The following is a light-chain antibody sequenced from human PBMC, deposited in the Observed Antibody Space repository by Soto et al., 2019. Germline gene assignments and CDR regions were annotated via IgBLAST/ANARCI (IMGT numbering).Light chain of an antibody. Sequence: QSVLTQSPSASASLGASVKLTCTLSSGHSNYAIAWHQQQPEKGPRYLMKVNTDGSHNKGDGIPDRFSGSSSGAERYLTISSLQSEDEADYYCQTWTSGFSVVFGGGPKLTVL. CDR1: SGHSNYA. CDR3: QTWTSGFSVV. J-gene: IGLJ2*01. CDR2: VNTDGSH. V-gene: IGLV4-69*01.